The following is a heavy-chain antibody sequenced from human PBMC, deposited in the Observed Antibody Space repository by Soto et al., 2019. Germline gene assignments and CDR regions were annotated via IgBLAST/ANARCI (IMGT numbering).Heavy chain of an antibody. D-gene: IGHD5-18*01. CDR2: IYYSGTT. J-gene: IGHJ5*02. CDR1: GGTVNTYY. Sequence: PSETLSLTCSVSGGTVNTYYWSWIRQPPGKGLEWIGFIYYSGTTSYSPSFKSRVAISLDTSKNQFSLSLSSVTAADTAVYYCARGRGYSYGLDPWGQGTLVTVSS. CDR3: ARGRGYSYGLDP. V-gene: IGHV4-59*08.